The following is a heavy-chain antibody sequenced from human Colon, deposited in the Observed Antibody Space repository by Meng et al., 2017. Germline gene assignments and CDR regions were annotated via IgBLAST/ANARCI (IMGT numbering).Heavy chain of an antibody. Sequence: GESLKISCKGSGYSFSSYWIGWVRQMPGKGPEWMGNIFPADSDTRYSPSFQGQVTIPVDKSISTAYLQWSSLEASDSAIYYCARLRDYGDDRAFAYWGPGTLVTVSS. CDR3: ARLRDYGDDRAFAY. CDR1: GYSFSSYW. D-gene: IGHD4/OR15-4a*01. V-gene: IGHV5-51*01. J-gene: IGHJ4*02. CDR2: IFPADSDT.